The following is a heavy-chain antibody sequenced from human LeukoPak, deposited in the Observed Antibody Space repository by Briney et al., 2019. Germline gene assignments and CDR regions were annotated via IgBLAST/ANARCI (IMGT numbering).Heavy chain of an antibody. V-gene: IGHV3-21*01. CDR3: ARVSAYYDILTGSPGLYYFDY. CDR2: ISSSSSYI. CDR1: GFTFSSYS. Sequence: GGSLRLSCAASGFTFSSYSMNWVRQAPGRGLEWVSSISSSSSYIYYADSVKGQFTISRDNAKNSLYLQMNSLRAEDTAVYYCARVSAYYDILTGSPGLYYFDYWGQGTLVTVSS. D-gene: IGHD3-9*01. J-gene: IGHJ4*02.